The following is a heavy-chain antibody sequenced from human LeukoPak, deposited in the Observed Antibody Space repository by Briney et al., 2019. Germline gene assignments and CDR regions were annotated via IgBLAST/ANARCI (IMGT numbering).Heavy chain of an antibody. D-gene: IGHD2-21*01. CDR2: INPSGGST. Sequence: ASVKVSCKASGGTFSNYAISWVRQAPGQGLEWMGIINPSGGSTSYAQKFQGRVTMTRDMSTSTVYMELSSLRSEDTAVYYCAREVWPWGQGTLVTVSS. CDR1: GGTFSNYA. J-gene: IGHJ5*02. V-gene: IGHV1-46*01. CDR3: AREVWP.